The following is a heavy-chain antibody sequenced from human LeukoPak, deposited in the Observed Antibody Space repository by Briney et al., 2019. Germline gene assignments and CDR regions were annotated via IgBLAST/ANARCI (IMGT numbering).Heavy chain of an antibody. CDR3: VWGRSGSYPIGIVY. V-gene: IGHV3-11*01. Sequence: NPGGPLRLSCAASGFTFSDYYMSWIRQATGKGLEWVSYNSSSGSTIYYADSVKGRFTISRDNAKNSLYLQMNSLRAEDTAVYYCVWGRSGSYPIGIVYWGQGTLVTVSS. CDR1: GFTFSDYY. CDR2: NSSSGSTI. J-gene: IGHJ4*02. D-gene: IGHD3-22*01.